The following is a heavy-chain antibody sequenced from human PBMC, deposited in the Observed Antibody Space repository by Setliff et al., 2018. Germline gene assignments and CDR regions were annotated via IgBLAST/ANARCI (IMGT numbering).Heavy chain of an antibody. CDR2: IYTSWSS. Sequence: SETLSLTCTVSDDSISSRHYYWSWIRQPAGKGLEWIGQIYTSWSSNYNPSLKGRASLSIDASKRQFSLKLTSVTAADTAVYYCVRMSGFLYMDVWGKGTTVTVSS. V-gene: IGHV4-61*09. CDR3: VRMSGFLYMDV. J-gene: IGHJ6*03. CDR1: DDSISSRHYY. D-gene: IGHD3-3*01.